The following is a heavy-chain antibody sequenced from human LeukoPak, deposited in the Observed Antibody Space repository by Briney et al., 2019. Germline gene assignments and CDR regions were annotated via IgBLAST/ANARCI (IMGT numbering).Heavy chain of an antibody. CDR3: ARSNRGDSSGYYSLDY. J-gene: IGHJ4*02. V-gene: IGHV3-7*01. CDR2: IKQDGSEK. Sequence: AGGSLRLSCAASGFTFSSYWMSWVRQAPGKGREGVANIKQDGSEKYYVDSVKGRFTISRDNAKNSLYLQMNSLRAEDTAVYYCARSNRGDSSGYYSLDYWGQGTLVTVSS. D-gene: IGHD3-22*01. CDR1: GFTFSSYW.